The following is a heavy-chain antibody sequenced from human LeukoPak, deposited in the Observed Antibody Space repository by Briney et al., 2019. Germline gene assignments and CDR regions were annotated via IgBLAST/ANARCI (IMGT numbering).Heavy chain of an antibody. CDR1: GGTFGSYA. J-gene: IGHJ5*02. CDR3: ARDGGYSSELYWFDP. V-gene: IGHV1-69*06. CDR2: IIPIFGTA. D-gene: IGHD6-19*01. Sequence: SVKVSCKASGGTFGSYAISWVRQAPGQGLEWMGGIIPIFGTANYAQKFQGRVTITADKSTSTAYMELSSLRSEDTAVYYCARDGGYSSELYWFDPWGQGTLVTVSS.